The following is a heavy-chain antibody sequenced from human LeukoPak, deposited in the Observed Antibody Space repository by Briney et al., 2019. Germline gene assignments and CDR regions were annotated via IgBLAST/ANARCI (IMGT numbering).Heavy chain of an antibody. D-gene: IGHD3-10*01. CDR1: GGSISNKY. J-gene: IGHJ4*02. CDR3: ARDQYYYGSGSYGLDY. V-gene: IGHV4-59*12. Sequence: SETLSLTCTVSGGSISNKYWSWIRQPPGKGLEWIGYIYYSGSTNYNPSLKSRVTMSVDTSKNQFSLKLSSVTAADTAVYYCARDQYYYGSGSYGLDYWGQGTLVTVSS. CDR2: IYYSGST.